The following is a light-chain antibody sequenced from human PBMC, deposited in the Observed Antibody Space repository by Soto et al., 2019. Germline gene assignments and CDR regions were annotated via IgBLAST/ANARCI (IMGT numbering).Light chain of an antibody. CDR1: SSDVGSYNL. Sequence: QSVLTQPASVSGSPGQSITISCTGTSSDVGSYNLVSWYQQHPGKAPKHMIYEGSKRPSGVSNRFSGSKSGNTASLTISGLQAEDEADYYCCSYAGSSSLVFGTGTKLTVL. CDR2: EGS. J-gene: IGLJ1*01. CDR3: CSYAGSSSLV. V-gene: IGLV2-23*01.